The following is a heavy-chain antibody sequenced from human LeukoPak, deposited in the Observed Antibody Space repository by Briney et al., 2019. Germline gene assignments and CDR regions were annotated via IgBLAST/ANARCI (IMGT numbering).Heavy chain of an antibody. CDR3: ARDYGSGWHDFDY. CDR2: ISSGSRYI. V-gene: IGHV3-21*01. J-gene: IGHJ4*02. Sequence: PGGSLRLSCAASGFTVSSNYMSWVRQAPGKGLEWVSSISSGSRYIYYADSVKGRFTISRDNTRNSLYLQMNSLRGEDTAVYYCARDYGSGWHDFDYWGQGTLVTVSS. D-gene: IGHD6-19*01. CDR1: GFTVSSNY.